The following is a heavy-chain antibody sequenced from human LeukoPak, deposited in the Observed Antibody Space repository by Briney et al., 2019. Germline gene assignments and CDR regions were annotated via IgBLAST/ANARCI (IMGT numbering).Heavy chain of an antibody. CDR3: ARGILGSYYFDL. CDR1: GGSFSGYY. D-gene: IGHD3-16*01. Sequence: SETLSLTCAVSGGSFSGYYWSRIRQPPGKGLEWNAEIHYRGSTSYKPSLRSRVTISGDTSKNQFSLKVTSVTAADTAVYYCARGILGSYYFDLWGRGTLVTVSS. J-gene: IGHJ2*01. CDR2: IHYRGST. V-gene: IGHV4-34*01.